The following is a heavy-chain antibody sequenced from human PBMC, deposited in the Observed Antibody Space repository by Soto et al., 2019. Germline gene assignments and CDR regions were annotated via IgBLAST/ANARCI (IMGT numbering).Heavy chain of an antibody. V-gene: IGHV4-34*01. CDR1: GGSFSGYY. Sequence: SETLSLTCAVYGGSFSGYYWSWIRQPPGKGLEWIGEINHSGSTNYNPSLKSRVTISVDTSKNQFSLKLSSVTAADTAVYYCARGLKGGMVGVVITLNWFDPWGQGTLFTVSS. CDR2: INHSGST. D-gene: IGHD3-10*01. J-gene: IGHJ5*02. CDR3: ARGLKGGMVGVVITLNWFDP.